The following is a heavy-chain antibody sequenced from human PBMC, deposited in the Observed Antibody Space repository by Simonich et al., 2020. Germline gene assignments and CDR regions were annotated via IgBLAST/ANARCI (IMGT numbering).Heavy chain of an antibody. CDR3: ARSHIAAAGTGYFQH. Sequence: QVQLVQSGAEVKKPGASVKVSCKASGYTFTGYYMHWVRQAPGQGLELRGWINPNSGGTNYAQKFKGRVTMTRDTSISTAYMELSRLRSDDTAVYYCARSHIAAAGTGYFQHWGQGTLVTVSS. CDR1: GYTFTGYY. J-gene: IGHJ1*01. CDR2: INPNSGGT. D-gene: IGHD6-13*01. V-gene: IGHV1-2*02.